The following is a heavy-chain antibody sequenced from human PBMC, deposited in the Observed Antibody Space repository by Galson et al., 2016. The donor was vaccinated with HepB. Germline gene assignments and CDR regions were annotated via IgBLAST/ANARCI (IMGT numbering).Heavy chain of an antibody. CDR3: ATGGYDSSGSYNDY. J-gene: IGHJ4*02. V-gene: IGHV1-24*01. Sequence: SVKVSCKVSGYTLSELSMHWVRQAPGKGLEWMGGSDPQNGETIYAQKFQGRVTMTQDTSPGTAYMDLSNLRSEDTAVYYCATGGYDSSGSYNDYWGQGTLVTVTS. CDR1: GYTLSELS. D-gene: IGHD3-22*01. CDR2: SDPQNGET.